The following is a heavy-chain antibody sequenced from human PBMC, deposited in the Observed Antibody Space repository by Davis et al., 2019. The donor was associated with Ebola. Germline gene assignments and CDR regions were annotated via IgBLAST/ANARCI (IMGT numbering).Heavy chain of an antibody. CDR1: GYTFTNYG. Sequence: ASVKVSCKASGYTFTNYGITWVRQAPGQGLEWMGWISAYYGYTNYAQRLQGRVTMTTDTSTSTAYMELRSLRSDDTAVYYCATCGTSCYWAIYYYYMDVWGKGTTVTVSS. J-gene: IGHJ6*03. V-gene: IGHV1-18*01. D-gene: IGHD2-2*01. CDR2: ISAYYGYT. CDR3: ATCGTSCYWAIYYYYMDV.